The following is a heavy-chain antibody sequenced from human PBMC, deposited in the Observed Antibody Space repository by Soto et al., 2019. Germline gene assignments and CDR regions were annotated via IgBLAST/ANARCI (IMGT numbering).Heavy chain of an antibody. CDR3: AGGVVTAGYFDY. Sequence: QVQLQESGPGLVKPSQTLSLTCTVSGGSISSGGYYWSWIRQHPGKGLEWIGYIYYSGSTYYNPPLKSRVTISVDTSKNQSSLKLSSVTAADTAVYYCAGGVVTAGYFDYWGQGTLVTVSS. V-gene: IGHV4-31*03. J-gene: IGHJ4*02. CDR2: IYYSGST. D-gene: IGHD2-21*02. CDR1: GGSISSGGYY.